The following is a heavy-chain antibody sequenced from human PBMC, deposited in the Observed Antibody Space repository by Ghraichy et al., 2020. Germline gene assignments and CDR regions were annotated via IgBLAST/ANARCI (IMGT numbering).Heavy chain of an antibody. V-gene: IGHV1-18*01. CDR2: ISAYNGNT. J-gene: IGHJ5*02. CDR1: GYTFTSYG. D-gene: IGHD3-10*01. Sequence: ASVKVSSKASGYTFTSYGISWVRQAPGQGLEWMGWISAYNGNTNYAQKLQGRVTMTTDTSTSTAYMELRSLRSDDTAVYYCARDVLWFGELYDVVSWFDPWGQGTLVTVSS. CDR3: ARDVLWFGELYDVVSWFDP.